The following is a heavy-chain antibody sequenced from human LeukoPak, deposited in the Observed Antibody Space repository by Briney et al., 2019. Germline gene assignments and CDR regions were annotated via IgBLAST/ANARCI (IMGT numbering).Heavy chain of an antibody. Sequence: ASVKVSCKASGYTFTSYSMHWVRQAPGQGLEWMGIINPSTTSTYYARKFQGRVTMTRDMSTSTVYTEMSSLRSEDTAVYYCAREVSGGSAAVADTEPFFHHWGQGTLVTVSS. CDR2: INPSTTST. D-gene: IGHD6-13*01. J-gene: IGHJ1*01. V-gene: IGHV1-46*01. CDR3: AREVSGGSAAVADTEPFFHH. CDR1: GYTFTSYS.